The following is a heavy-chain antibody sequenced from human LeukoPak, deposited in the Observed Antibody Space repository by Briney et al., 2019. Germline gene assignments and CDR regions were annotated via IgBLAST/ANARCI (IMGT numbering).Heavy chain of an antibody. CDR1: GGSISSYY. J-gene: IGHJ6*03. Sequence: PSETLSLTCTVSGGSISSYYWSWIRQPPGKGLEWIGYIYYSGSTNYNPSLKSRVTISVDTSKNQFSLKLSSVTAADTAVYYCARCVAAAGPSYYYYYMDVWGKGTTVTISS. V-gene: IGHV4-59*01. CDR3: ARCVAAAGPSYYYYYMDV. D-gene: IGHD6-13*01. CDR2: IYYSGST.